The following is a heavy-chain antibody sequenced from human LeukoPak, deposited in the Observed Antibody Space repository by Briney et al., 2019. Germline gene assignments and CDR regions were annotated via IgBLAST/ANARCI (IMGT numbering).Heavy chain of an antibody. V-gene: IGHV3-9*01. CDR1: GFTFDDYA. J-gene: IGHJ4*02. CDR3: ARALGWGDYGAFDY. Sequence: GRSLRLSCAASGFTFDDYAMHWVRQAPGKGLEWVSGISWNSGSIGYADSVKGRFTISRDNAKNSLYLQMNSLRAEDTAVYYCARALGWGDYGAFDYWGQGTLVTVSS. CDR2: ISWNSGSI. D-gene: IGHD4-17*01.